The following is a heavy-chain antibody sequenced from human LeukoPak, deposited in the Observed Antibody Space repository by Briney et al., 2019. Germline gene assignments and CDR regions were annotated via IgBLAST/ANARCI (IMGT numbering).Heavy chain of an antibody. D-gene: IGHD5-12*01. CDR2: ISSSSSYI. Sequence: GGSLRLSCVASGFTFSSYSMNWVRQAPGKGLEWVSSISSSSSYIYYADSVKGRFTISRDNAKNSLYLQVNSLRAEDTAVYYCARDRYSGYDQNWFDPWGQGTLVTVSS. CDR1: GFTFSSYS. J-gene: IGHJ5*02. V-gene: IGHV3-21*01. CDR3: ARDRYSGYDQNWFDP.